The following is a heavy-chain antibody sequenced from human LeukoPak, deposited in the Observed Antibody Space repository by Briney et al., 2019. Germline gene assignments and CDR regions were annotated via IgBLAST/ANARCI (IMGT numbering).Heavy chain of an antibody. CDR3: ARVPYRSAWNGFDY. J-gene: IGHJ4*02. Sequence: PGGSLRLSCAASGFTFSDYYMSWIRQAPGKGLEWVSYISSSSSYTNYADSVKGRFTISRDNAKNSLNLQMNRLGVEDTAVYYGARVPYRSAWNGFDYWGQGSLVTVSS. CDR2: ISSSSSYT. CDR1: GFTFSDYY. D-gene: IGHD6-19*01. V-gene: IGHV3-11*05.